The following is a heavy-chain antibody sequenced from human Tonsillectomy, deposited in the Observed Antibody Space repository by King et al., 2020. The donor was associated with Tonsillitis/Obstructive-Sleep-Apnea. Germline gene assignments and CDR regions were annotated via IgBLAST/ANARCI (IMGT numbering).Heavy chain of an antibody. Sequence: VQLVESGGGLVQPGGSLRLSCAASGFTFSSYLMSWVRQAPGKGLEWVANIKQDGSEKYYVDSVKGRFTISRDNAKNSLYLQMNSLRAEDTAVYYCARKQWNYVGGVEEDFYYYFGMDVWGQGTTVTVSS. CDR1: GFTFSSYL. J-gene: IGHJ6*02. CDR2: IKQDGSEK. D-gene: IGHD1-7*01. V-gene: IGHV3-7*03. CDR3: ARKQWNYVGGVEEDFYYYFGMDV.